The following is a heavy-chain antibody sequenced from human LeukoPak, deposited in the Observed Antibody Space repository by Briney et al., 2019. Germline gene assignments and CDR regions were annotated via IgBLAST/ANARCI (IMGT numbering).Heavy chain of an antibody. V-gene: IGHV3-30*02. CDR2: IRYDGSNK. Sequence: EGSLRLSCAASGFTFSSYGMHWVHQAPGKGLEWVAFIRYDGSNKYYADSVKGRFTISRDNSKNTLYLQMNSLRAEDTAVYYCAKDGGSYIFGSNWFDPWGQGTLVTVSS. CDR3: AKDGGSYIFGSNWFDP. J-gene: IGHJ5*02. CDR1: GFTFSSYG. D-gene: IGHD1-26*01.